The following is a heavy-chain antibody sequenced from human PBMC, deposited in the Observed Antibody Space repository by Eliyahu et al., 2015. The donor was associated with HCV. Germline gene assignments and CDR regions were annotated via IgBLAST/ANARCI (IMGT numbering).Heavy chain of an antibody. CDR1: GYTFFRXN. V-gene: IGHV7-4-1*04. D-gene: IGHD6-19*01. Sequence: QVQLVQSGSELKKPGASVKVSCKASGYTFFRXNLNWLRQAPGQGLEWMGWXXTNTGRPRYAQGFAGRFVFSLDTSVNMAYLEISNLKAEDTAVYYCARDLSCGSGCQIDLWGQGTLVTVSS. J-gene: IGHJ5*02. CDR3: ARDLSCGSGCQIDL. CDR2: XXTNTGRP.